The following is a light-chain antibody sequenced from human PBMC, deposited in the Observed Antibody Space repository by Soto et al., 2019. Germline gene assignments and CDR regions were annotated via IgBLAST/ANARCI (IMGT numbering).Light chain of an antibody. J-gene: IGLJ1*01. CDR3: CSYAGNSLYV. V-gene: IGLV2-23*01. CDR1: SSDVGSYNL. CDR2: EGS. Sequence: LTQPASVSGSPGQPITISCTGTSSDVGSYNLVSWYQQHPGKAPKLMIYEGSKRPSGVSNRFSDSKSGNTASLTISGLQAEDEADYYCCSYAGNSLYVFGTGTKVTVL.